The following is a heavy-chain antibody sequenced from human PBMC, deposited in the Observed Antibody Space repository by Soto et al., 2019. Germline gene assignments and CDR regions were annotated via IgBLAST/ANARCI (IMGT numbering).Heavy chain of an antibody. J-gene: IGHJ4*02. CDR1: GGSISSGGYY. CDR3: AREVVVAATTPSLFDY. D-gene: IGHD2-15*01. Sequence: SETLSLTCTVSGGSISSGGYYGSWIRQHPGKGLEWIGYIYYSGSTYYNPSLKSRVTISVDTSKNQFSLKLSSVTAADTAVYYCAREVVVAATTPSLFDYWGQGTLVTVSS. CDR2: IYYSGST. V-gene: IGHV4-31*03.